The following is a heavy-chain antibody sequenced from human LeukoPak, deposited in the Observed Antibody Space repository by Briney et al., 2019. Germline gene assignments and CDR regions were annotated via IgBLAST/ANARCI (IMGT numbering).Heavy chain of an antibody. CDR3: IHSLLMVYEGFDY. D-gene: IGHD2-8*01. CDR2: IRSKANSYAT. J-gene: IGHJ4*02. Sequence: GGSLRLSCAASGFTFSGSAMHWVRRASGKGLEWVGRIRSKANSYATAYAASVKGRFTISRDDSKNTAYLQMNSLKTEDTAVYYCIHSLLMVYEGFDYWGQGTLVTVSS. V-gene: IGHV3-73*01. CDR1: GFTFSGSA.